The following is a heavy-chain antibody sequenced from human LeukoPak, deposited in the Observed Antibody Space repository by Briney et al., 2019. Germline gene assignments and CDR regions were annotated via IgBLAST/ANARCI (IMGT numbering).Heavy chain of an antibody. J-gene: IGHJ1*01. V-gene: IGHV1-24*01. CDR2: FDPEDGET. Sequence: GASVKVSCKVSGYTLTELSMHWVRQAPGKGLEWMGGFDPEDGETIYAQKFQGRVTMTEDTSTDTAYMELSSLRSEDTAVDYCVLMYYYDSSGSEYFQHWGQGTLVTVSS. D-gene: IGHD3-22*01. CDR3: VLMYYYDSSGSEYFQH. CDR1: GYTLTELS.